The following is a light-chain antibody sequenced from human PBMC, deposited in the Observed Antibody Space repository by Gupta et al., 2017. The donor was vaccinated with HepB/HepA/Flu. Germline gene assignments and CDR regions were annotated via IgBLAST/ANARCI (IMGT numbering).Light chain of an antibody. CDR1: NYNVGYEA. Sequence: QAGLHQPPSVPKGLRQTAKLTRTGNNYNVGYEAATWQQQHRGHPPKLLSFRNNTRPSVVSELFAASRSGNAASLTISRLQPDDDADYCCSAWDSSLSAWVFGGGTKLTVL. V-gene: IGLV10-54*04. J-gene: IGLJ3*02. CDR3: SAWDSSLSAWV. CDR2: RNN.